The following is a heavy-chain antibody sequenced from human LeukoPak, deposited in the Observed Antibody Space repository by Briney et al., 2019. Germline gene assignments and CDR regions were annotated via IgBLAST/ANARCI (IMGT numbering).Heavy chain of an antibody. CDR3: ARGFDSSSGWYPAFDI. J-gene: IGHJ3*02. CDR2: VYYSGST. CDR1: GDFITAYY. Sequence: SETLSLTCTVSGDFITAYYWSWIRQPPGKGLEWIGYVYYSGSTEYNPSLRSRVTISLEMSKHQFSLNLTSVTAADTAMYYCARGFDSSSGWYPAFDIWGHGTMGTVSS. D-gene: IGHD6-19*01. V-gene: IGHV4-59*01.